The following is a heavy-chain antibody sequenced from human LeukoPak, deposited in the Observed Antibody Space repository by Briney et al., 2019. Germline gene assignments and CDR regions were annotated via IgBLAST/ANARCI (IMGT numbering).Heavy chain of an antibody. J-gene: IGHJ4*02. D-gene: IGHD5-12*01. CDR1: GFTFNSYA. V-gene: IGHV3-30*04. CDR3: ARARPSMWIDY. Sequence: GSLLLSCAASGFTFNSYAMYWGRQAPGKGLEWGAVIYYDGSDKFYADSVKGRFTIYRDRSKKTRYLQMNSLRPEDTAVYYCARARPSMWIDYWGQGTLVTVSS. CDR2: IYYDGSDK.